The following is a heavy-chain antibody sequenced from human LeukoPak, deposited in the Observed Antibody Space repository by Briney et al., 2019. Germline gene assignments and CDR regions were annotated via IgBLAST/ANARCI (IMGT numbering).Heavy chain of an antibody. Sequence: PSETLSLTCAVSGGSISSGGYSWSWIRQPPGKGLEWIGYIYHSGSTYYNPSLKSRVTISVDRSKNQFSLKLSSVTAADTAVYYCARSKYGYMFDYWGQGTLVTVSS. D-gene: IGHD5-18*01. CDR2: IYHSGST. V-gene: IGHV4-30-2*01. CDR1: GGSISSGGYS. J-gene: IGHJ4*02. CDR3: ARSKYGYMFDY.